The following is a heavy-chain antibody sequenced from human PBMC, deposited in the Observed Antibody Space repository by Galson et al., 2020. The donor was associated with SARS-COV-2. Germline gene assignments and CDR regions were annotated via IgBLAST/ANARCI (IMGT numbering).Heavy chain of an antibody. Sequence: GESLKISCAASGFTFSSYWMSWVRQAPGKGLEWVANIKQDGSEKYYVDSVKGRFTISRDNAKNSLYLQMNSLRAEDTAVYYCARDTGGDYYDSSGQQDYWGQGTLVTVSS. CDR2: IKQDGSEK. CDR3: ARDTGGDYYDSSGQQDY. CDR1: GFTFSSYW. D-gene: IGHD3-22*01. J-gene: IGHJ4*02. V-gene: IGHV3-7*01.